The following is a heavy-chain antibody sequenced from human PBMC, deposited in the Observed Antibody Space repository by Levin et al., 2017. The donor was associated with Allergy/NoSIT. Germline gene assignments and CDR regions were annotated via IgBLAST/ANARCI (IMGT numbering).Heavy chain of an antibody. D-gene: IGHD3-9*01. CDR2: ISSSSSYI. Sequence: GGSLRLSCAASGFTFSSYSMNWVRQAPGKGLEWVSSISSSSSYIYYADSVKGRFTISRDNAKNSLYLQMNSLRAEDTAVYYCARDSSGVAVRYFDWFQERGDYWGQGTLVTVSS. J-gene: IGHJ4*02. CDR1: GFTFSSYS. V-gene: IGHV3-21*01. CDR3: ARDSSGVAVRYFDWFQERGDY.